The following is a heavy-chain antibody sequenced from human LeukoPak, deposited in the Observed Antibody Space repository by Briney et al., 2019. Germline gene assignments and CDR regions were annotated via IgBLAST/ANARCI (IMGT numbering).Heavy chain of an antibody. CDR3: ARAVGATVSYYYYMDV. D-gene: IGHD1-26*01. CDR1: GFTFTSSA. CDR2: IVVGSGNT. Sequence: SVKVSCKASGFTFTSSAMQWVRQARGQRLEWIGWIVVGSGNTSYAQKFQGRVTMTRDTSTSTVYMELSSLRSEDTAVYYCARAVGATVSYYYYMDVWGKGTTVTISS. V-gene: IGHV1-58*02. J-gene: IGHJ6*03.